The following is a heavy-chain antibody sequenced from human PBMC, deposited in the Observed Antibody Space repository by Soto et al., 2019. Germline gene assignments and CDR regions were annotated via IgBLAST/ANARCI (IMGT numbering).Heavy chain of an antibody. V-gene: IGHV5-10-1*01. Sequence: PGESLKISCKGSGYSFTSYWISWVRQMPGKGLEWMGRIDPSDSYTNYSPSFQGHVTISADKSISTAYLQWSSLKASDTAMYYCARLPELDLPTDYYYYYAMDGWGQGTMVTVSS. D-gene: IGHD1-7*01. J-gene: IGHJ6*02. CDR2: IDPSDSYT. CDR1: GYSFTSYW. CDR3: ARLPELDLPTDYYYYYAMDG.